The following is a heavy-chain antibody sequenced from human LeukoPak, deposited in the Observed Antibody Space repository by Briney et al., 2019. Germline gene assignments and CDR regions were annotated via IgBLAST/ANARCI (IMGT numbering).Heavy chain of an antibody. CDR1: GYTFTRYN. J-gene: IGHJ4*02. D-gene: IGHD3-22*01. Sequence: ASVKVSCKASGYTFTRYNIHWVRQAPGQGLEWMGIINPSGGSTSYAQRFQGRVTMTRDASTRTVYMKLSSLRSEDTAVYYCARDGGDGSGYYFSDYWGQGTLVTVSS. V-gene: IGHV1-46*01. CDR3: ARDGGDGSGYYFSDY. CDR2: INPSGGST.